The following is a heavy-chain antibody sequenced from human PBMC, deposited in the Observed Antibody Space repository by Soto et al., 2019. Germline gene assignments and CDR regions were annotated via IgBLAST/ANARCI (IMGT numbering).Heavy chain of an antibody. J-gene: IGHJ4*02. Sequence: QVQLVQSGAEVKKPGASVKVSCKASGYTFTSYGISWVRQAPGQGLEWMGWINAYNGNTKYAQKLQGRVTMTTDTSTSTAYMKLRSLRSDDTAVYYCTSDLAVALIDYWGQGTLVTVSS. D-gene: IGHD6-19*01. CDR1: GYTFTSYG. CDR3: TSDLAVALIDY. CDR2: INAYNGNT. V-gene: IGHV1-18*01.